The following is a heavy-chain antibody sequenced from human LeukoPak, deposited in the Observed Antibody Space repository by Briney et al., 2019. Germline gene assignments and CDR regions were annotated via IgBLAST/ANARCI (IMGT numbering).Heavy chain of an antibody. CDR2: ISGSGGNT. Sequence: GGSLRLSCAASGFTFSSYAMSWVRQAPGKGLEWVSAISGSGGNTYYADSVKGRFTISRDNSKNTLYLQLNSLRAEDTAVYYCATVATVAGTWGYFDYWGQGTLVTVSS. V-gene: IGHV3-23*01. CDR3: ATVATVAGTWGYFDY. J-gene: IGHJ4*02. D-gene: IGHD6-19*01. CDR1: GFTFSSYA.